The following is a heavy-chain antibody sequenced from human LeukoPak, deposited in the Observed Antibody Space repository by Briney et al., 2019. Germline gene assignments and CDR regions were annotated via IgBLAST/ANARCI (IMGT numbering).Heavy chain of an antibody. D-gene: IGHD1-26*01. Sequence: GSLRLSCAASGFTFSSYSMNWVRQPPGKGLEWIGEINHSGSTNYNPSLKSRVTISVDTSKNQFSLKLSSVTAADTAVYYCARTVPWELPDYWGQGTLVTVSS. CDR3: ARTVPWELPDY. CDR2: INHSGST. CDR1: GFTFSSYS. J-gene: IGHJ4*02. V-gene: IGHV4-34*08.